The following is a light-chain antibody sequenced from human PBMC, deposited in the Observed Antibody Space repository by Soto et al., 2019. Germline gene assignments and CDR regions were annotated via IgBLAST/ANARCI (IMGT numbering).Light chain of an antibody. Sequence: EIVLTQSPGTLSLSPGERATLSCRASQSVTSAHLAWYRQKVGQAPRLLIYGASNRATGIPDRFSGSGSGTDFTLTISRLEPEDFAVYYCHQHGDSPQTFGQGTKVDIK. J-gene: IGKJ1*01. CDR2: GAS. V-gene: IGKV3-20*01. CDR3: HQHGDSPQT. CDR1: QSVTSAH.